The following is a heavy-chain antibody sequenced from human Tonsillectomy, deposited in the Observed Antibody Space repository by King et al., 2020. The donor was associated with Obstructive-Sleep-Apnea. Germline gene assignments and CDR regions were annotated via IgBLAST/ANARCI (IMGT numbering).Heavy chain of an antibody. J-gene: IGHJ6*02. V-gene: IGHV4-39*07. Sequence: QLQESGPGLVKPSETLSLTCTVSGGSISSSNYYWGWIRQPPGKGLEWMGSISYSGSTYYNPSLKSRVTISVDTSKNQFSLKLSSVTAADTAVYYCARLDIDYFYQYGMDVWGQGTTVTVSS. D-gene: IGHD2-2*03. CDR3: ARLDIDYFYQYGMDV. CDR2: ISYSGST. CDR1: GGSISSSNYY.